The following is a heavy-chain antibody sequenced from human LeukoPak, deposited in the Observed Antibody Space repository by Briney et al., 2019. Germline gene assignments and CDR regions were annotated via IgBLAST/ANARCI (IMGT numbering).Heavy chain of an antibody. CDR1: GFTFSSYS. CDR2: IYYSGST. Sequence: LRLSCAASGFTFSSYSMNWIRQHPGKGLEWIGYIYYSGSTYYNPSLKSRVTISVDTSKNQFSLKLSSVTAADTAVYYCARVGGWYYFDYWGQGTLVTVSS. D-gene: IGHD6-19*01. CDR3: ARVGGWYYFDY. V-gene: IGHV4-31*02. J-gene: IGHJ4*02.